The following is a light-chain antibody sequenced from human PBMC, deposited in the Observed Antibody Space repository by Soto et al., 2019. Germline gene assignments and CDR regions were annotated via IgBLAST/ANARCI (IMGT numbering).Light chain of an antibody. CDR2: ENN. Sequence: QSVLTQPPSVSAAPGQKVTLSCSGSSSNIGNNYVSWYQQLPGTAPKLLIYENNKRPSGIPDRFSGSKSGTSATLGITGLQTGDEAGYYCGTWDSSLSAFVFGTGTKLTVL. V-gene: IGLV1-51*02. J-gene: IGLJ1*01. CDR3: GTWDSSLSAFV. CDR1: SSNIGNNY.